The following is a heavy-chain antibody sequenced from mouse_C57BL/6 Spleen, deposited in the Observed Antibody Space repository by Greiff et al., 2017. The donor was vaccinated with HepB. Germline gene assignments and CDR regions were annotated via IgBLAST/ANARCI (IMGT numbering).Heavy chain of an antibody. D-gene: IGHD1-1*01. CDR3: ARGGYYGSSFYWYFDV. CDR1: GYTFTGYW. V-gene: IGHV1-9*01. Sequence: VQLQQSGAELMKPGASVKLSCKATGYTFTGYWIEWVKQRPGHGLEWIGEILPGSGSTNYNEKFKGKATFTADTSSNTAYMQLSSLTTEDSAIYYWARGGYYGSSFYWYFDVWGTRTTVTVSS. CDR2: ILPGSGST. J-gene: IGHJ1*03.